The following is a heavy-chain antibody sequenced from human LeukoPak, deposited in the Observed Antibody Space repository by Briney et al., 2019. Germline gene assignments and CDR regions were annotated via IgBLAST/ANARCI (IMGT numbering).Heavy chain of an antibody. J-gene: IGHJ4*02. D-gene: IGHD2-8*02. CDR2: IYSSGST. CDR3: ARRMGSGATYPRTFDY. CDR1: GGSISNYF. V-gene: IGHV4-59*08. Sequence: SETLSLTCSVSGGSISNYFWTWIRQPPGKGLEWIGYIYSSGSTYYNPSLKSRVTISVDTSKNRFSLKLSTVTAADTAVYFCARRMGSGATYPRTFDYWGQGTLVTVSS.